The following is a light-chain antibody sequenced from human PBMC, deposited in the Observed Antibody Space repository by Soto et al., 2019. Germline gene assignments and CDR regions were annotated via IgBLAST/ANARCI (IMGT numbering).Light chain of an antibody. V-gene: IGLV1-40*01. CDR3: QSSDSSLSGVV. CDR2: GNS. J-gene: IGLJ2*01. CDR1: SSNIGGGYD. Sequence: QSVLTQPPSVSGAPGQRVTISCTGSSSNIGGGYDVHWYQQLPGTAPKLLIYGNSNRPSGVPDRFSGSKSGTSASLAITGLQAEDEADYYCQSSDSSLSGVVFGGGTKVTVL.